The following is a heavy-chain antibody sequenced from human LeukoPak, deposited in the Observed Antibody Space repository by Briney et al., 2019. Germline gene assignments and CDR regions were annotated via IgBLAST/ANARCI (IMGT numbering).Heavy chain of an antibody. CDR3: AREWGFLEWQTDYYYMDV. CDR1: GDSVSSNSAA. D-gene: IGHD3-3*01. CDR2: TYYRSKWYN. J-gene: IGHJ6*03. V-gene: IGHV6-1*01. Sequence: SQTLSLTCATSGDSVSSNSAAWNWIRQSPSRGLEWLGRTYYRSKWYNDYAVSVKSRITINPDTSKNQFSLQLNSVTPEDTAVYYCAREWGFLEWQTDYYYMDVWGKGTTVTVSS.